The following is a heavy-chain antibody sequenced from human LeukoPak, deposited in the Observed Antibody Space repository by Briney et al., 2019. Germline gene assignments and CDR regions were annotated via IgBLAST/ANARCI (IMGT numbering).Heavy chain of an antibody. V-gene: IGHV3-30*03. Sequence: GGSLRLSCAASGFTFSSYGMHWVRQAPGKGLEWVAVISYDGSNKYYADSVKGRFTISRDNSKNTLYLQMDSLRAEDTAVYYCARRSWDSSGSSFDYWGQGTLVTVSS. J-gene: IGHJ4*02. CDR3: ARRSWDSSGSSFDY. CDR2: ISYDGSNK. D-gene: IGHD3-22*01. CDR1: GFTFSSYG.